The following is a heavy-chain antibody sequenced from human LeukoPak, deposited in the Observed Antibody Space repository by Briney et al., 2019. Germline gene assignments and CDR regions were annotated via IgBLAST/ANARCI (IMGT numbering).Heavy chain of an antibody. Sequence: ASVKVSCKTSGYTFTGFYIHWVRQAPGQGLDWMGWINPHSGDTNYAPKFQGRVTITTDTSISTAYMELSSLSSDDTALYFCARVIVGATTYGYWGQGTLVTVSS. V-gene: IGHV1-2*02. CDR1: GYTFTGFY. J-gene: IGHJ4*02. CDR3: ARVIVGATTYGY. CDR2: INPHSGDT. D-gene: IGHD1-26*01.